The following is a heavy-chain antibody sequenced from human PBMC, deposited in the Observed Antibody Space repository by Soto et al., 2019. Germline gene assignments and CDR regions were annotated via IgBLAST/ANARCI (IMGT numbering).Heavy chain of an antibody. D-gene: IGHD2-2*01. V-gene: IGHV5-51*01. CDR3: ARRAAAAMPSYYGMDV. CDR1: GYSFTSYW. CDR2: IYPGDSDT. J-gene: IGHJ6*02. Sequence: GESLKISCKGSGYSFTSYWIGWVRQMPGKGLEWMGIIYPGDSDTRYSPSFQGQVTISADKSISTAYLQWSSLKASDTAMYYCARRAAAAMPSYYGMDVWGQGTTVTVSS.